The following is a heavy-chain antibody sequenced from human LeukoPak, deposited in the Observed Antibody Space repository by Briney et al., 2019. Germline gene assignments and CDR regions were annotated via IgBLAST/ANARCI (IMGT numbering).Heavy chain of an antibody. CDR3: ARDRAGYSSGWYLRYFDY. Sequence: GRSLRLSCAASGFTFSSYAMHWVRQAPGKGLEWVAVISYDGSNKYYADSVKGRFTISRDNSKNTLYLQMNSLRAEDTAVYYCARDRAGYSSGWYLRYFDYWGQGTLVTVSS. CDR2: ISYDGSNK. J-gene: IGHJ4*02. D-gene: IGHD6-19*01. CDR1: GFTFSSYA. V-gene: IGHV3-30-3*01.